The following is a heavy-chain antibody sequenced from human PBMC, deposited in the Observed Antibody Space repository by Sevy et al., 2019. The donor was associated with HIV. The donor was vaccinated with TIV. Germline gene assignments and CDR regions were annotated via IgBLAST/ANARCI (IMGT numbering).Heavy chain of an antibody. CDR1: GFTFSDYY. D-gene: IGHD3-22*01. J-gene: IGHJ4*02. Sequence: GGSLRLSCAASGFTFSDYYMSWIRQAPGKGLEWVSYISSSGSTIYYADSVKGRFTISRDNAKNSLYQQMNSLRAEDTAVYYCARDRYYYDSSGSGFDYWGQGTLVTVSS. CDR2: ISSSGSTI. V-gene: IGHV3-11*01. CDR3: ARDRYYYDSSGSGFDY.